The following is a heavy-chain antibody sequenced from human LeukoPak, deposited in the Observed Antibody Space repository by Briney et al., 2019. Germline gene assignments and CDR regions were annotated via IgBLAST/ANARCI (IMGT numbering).Heavy chain of an antibody. Sequence: PSETLCLSCTVSGGSISSSSYYWGWIRQPPGQGLVWIGSVYYGGSTYYNPSLKSRVTISVDTSKNQFSLKLSSVTAADTAVYYCASLQGGATVLDNPFDYWGQGTLVTVSA. CDR3: ASLQGGATVLDNPFDY. CDR2: VYYGGST. J-gene: IGHJ4*02. CDR1: GGSISSSSYY. D-gene: IGHD1-26*01. V-gene: IGHV4-39*01.